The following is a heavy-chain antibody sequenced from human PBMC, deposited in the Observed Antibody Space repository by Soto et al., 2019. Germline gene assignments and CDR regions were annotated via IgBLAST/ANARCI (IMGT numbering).Heavy chain of an antibody. CDR2: INSDGSIT. Sequence: GGSLRLSCAASGFTFSSYWMHWVRQVPEKGLVWVARINSDGSITNYADAVKGRFTISRDNVKNTLYLQMNSLRAEDTAVYYCVRYPRSVGGSYRPDYWGQGTLVTVSS. CDR1: GFTFSSYW. CDR3: VRYPRSVGGSYRPDY. J-gene: IGHJ4*02. V-gene: IGHV3-74*01. D-gene: IGHD3-16*02.